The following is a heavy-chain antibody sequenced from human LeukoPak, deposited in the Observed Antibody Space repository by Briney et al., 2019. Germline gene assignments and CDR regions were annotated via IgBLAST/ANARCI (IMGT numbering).Heavy chain of an antibody. CDR1: GFTFSSYA. Sequence: GGSLRLSRAASGFTFSSYAMSWVHQAPGKGLEWVSAISGSGGSTYYADSVKGRFTISRDNSKNTLYLQMNSLRAEDTAVYYCAKDHGYCSSTSCPVDYWGQGTLVTVSS. CDR3: AKDHGYCSSTSCPVDY. CDR2: ISGSGGST. D-gene: IGHD2-2*01. V-gene: IGHV3-23*01. J-gene: IGHJ4*02.